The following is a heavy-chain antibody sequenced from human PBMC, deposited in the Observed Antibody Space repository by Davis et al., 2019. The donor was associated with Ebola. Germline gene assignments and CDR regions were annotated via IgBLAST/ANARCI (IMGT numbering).Heavy chain of an antibody. CDR3: ARGDSSSWYYFDY. CDR2: INHSGST. D-gene: IGHD6-13*01. CDR1: GGSFSGYY. Sequence: SETLSLTCAVYGGSFSGYYWSWIRQPSGKGLEWIGKINHSGSTNYNPSLKSRVTISVDTSKNQFSLKLSSVTAADTAVYYCARGDSSSWYYFDYWGQGTLVTVSS. J-gene: IGHJ4*02. V-gene: IGHV4-34*01.